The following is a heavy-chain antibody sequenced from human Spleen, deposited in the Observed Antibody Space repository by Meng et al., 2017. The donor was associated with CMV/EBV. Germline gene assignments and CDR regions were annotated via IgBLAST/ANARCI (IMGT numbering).Heavy chain of an antibody. Sequence: GESLKISCAASGFTFSSYWMHWVRQAPGKGLVWVSRINSDGSSTSYADSVKGRFTISRDNAKNTLYLQMNSLRAEDTAVYYCARGSYSSSWYRLGYYGMDVWGQGTTVTVSS. V-gene: IGHV3-74*01. CDR1: GFTFSSYW. D-gene: IGHD6-13*01. CDR2: INSDGSST. J-gene: IGHJ6*02. CDR3: ARGSYSSSWYRLGYYGMDV.